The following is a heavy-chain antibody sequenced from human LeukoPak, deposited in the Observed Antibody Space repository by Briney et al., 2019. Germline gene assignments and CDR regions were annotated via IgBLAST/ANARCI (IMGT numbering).Heavy chain of an antibody. Sequence: SETLSLTCTVSGGSVSSYYWSWIRRPPGRGLEGIAYLSHSGSSASNPSLTSRVTTLVDTSKNQFSLTLTSVTAADTAVYYCARARYANAWYAFDIWGHGTMVTVSS. V-gene: IGHV4-59*02. J-gene: IGHJ3*02. CDR2: LSHSGSS. D-gene: IGHD2-2*01. CDR1: GGSVSSYY. CDR3: ARARYANAWYAFDI.